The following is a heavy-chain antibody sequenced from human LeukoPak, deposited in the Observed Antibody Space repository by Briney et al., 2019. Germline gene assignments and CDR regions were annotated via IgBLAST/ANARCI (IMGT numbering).Heavy chain of an antibody. CDR1: GYTFTSYG. V-gene: IGHV1-2*02. CDR3: ARDVVTTVTSIDAFDI. CDR2: INPNSGGT. J-gene: IGHJ3*02. D-gene: IGHD4-17*01. Sequence: ASVKVSCKASGYTFTSYGISWVRQAPGQGLEWMGWINPNSGGTNYAQKFQGRVTMTRDTSISTAYMELSRLRSDDTAVYYCARDVVTTVTSIDAFDIWGQGTMVTVSS.